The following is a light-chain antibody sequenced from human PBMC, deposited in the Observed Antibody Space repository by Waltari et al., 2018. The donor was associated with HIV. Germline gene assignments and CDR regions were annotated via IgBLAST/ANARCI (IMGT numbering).Light chain of an antibody. CDR2: EVS. CDR3: TSSTGRNTWV. J-gene: IGLJ3*02. V-gene: IGLV2-8*01. Sequence: QSALTQPPSASGSLGQSVTISCTGTSNAVGGYNNFSWYQQHPGKAPKLMIYEVSKRPSGVPDRFSGSKSGNTASLTVSGLQGDDEADYYCTSSTGRNTWVFGGGTKLTVL. CDR1: SNAVGGYNN.